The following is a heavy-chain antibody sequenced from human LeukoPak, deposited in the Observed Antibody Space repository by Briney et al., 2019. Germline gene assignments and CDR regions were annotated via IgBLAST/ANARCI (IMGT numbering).Heavy chain of an antibody. CDR3: AKPYSGYENFDY. CDR2: ISGSGGST. D-gene: IGHD5-12*01. Sequence: PGGSLRLSCAASGFTFSSYAMSWVRQAPGKGLEWVSAISGSGGSTYYADSVKGRFTISRDNSKNTLHLQMNSLRAEDTAVYYCAKPYSGYENFDYWGQGTLVTVSS. CDR1: GFTFSSYA. J-gene: IGHJ4*02. V-gene: IGHV3-23*01.